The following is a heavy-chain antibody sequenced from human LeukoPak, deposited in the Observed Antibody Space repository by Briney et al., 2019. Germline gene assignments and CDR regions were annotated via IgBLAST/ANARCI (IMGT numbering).Heavy chain of an antibody. CDR3: ARLIRNWELQQYYFDY. D-gene: IGHD1-26*01. CDR1: GGTFSSYT. Sequence: ASVKVSCKASGGTFSSYTISWVRQAPGQGLEWMGRIIPILGIANYAQKFQGRVTITADKSTSTAYMELSSLRSDDTAVYYCARLIRNWELQQYYFDYWGQGTLVTVSS. CDR2: IIPILGIA. J-gene: IGHJ4*02. V-gene: IGHV1-69*02.